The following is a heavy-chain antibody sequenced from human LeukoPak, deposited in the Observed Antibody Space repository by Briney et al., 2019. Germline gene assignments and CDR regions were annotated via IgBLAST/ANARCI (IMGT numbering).Heavy chain of an antibody. D-gene: IGHD3-10*01. V-gene: IGHV4-59*08. CDR1: GGSIRSYY. CDR2: IYDSGST. CDR3: ARHVGTMVRGVSFVYFYYMDV. J-gene: IGHJ6*03. Sequence: SETLSLTCTVSGGSIRSYYWSWIRRPPGKGLEWIGYIYDSGSTNYNPSLKSRVTISVDTSKNQFSLKLSSVTAADTAVYYCARHVGTMVRGVSFVYFYYMDVWGKGTTVTVSS.